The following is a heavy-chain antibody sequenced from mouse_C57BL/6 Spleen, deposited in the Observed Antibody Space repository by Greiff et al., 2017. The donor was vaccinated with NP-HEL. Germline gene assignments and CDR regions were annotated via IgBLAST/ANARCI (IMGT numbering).Heavy chain of an antibody. V-gene: IGHV1-52*01. Sequence: VQLQQPGAELVRPGSSVKLSCKASGYTFTSYWMHWVKQRPIQGLEWIGNIDPSDSETHYNQKFKDKATLTVDKSSSTAYMQLSSLTSEDSAVYYCARGGLPHAMDYWGQGTSVTVSS. CDR1: GYTFTSYW. J-gene: IGHJ4*01. D-gene: IGHD5-5*01. CDR2: IDPSDSET. CDR3: ARGGLPHAMDY.